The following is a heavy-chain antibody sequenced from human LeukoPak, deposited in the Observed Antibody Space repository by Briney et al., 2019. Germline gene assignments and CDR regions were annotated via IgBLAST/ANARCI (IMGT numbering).Heavy chain of an antibody. D-gene: IGHD6-19*01. V-gene: IGHV1-18*01. J-gene: IGHJ4*02. CDR1: GYTFTSYG. CDR3: ARVESSGWLFDY. CDR2: ISAYNGNT. Sequence: ASVKVSCKASGYTFTSYGISWVRQAPGQGLEWMGWISAYNGNTNYAQKLQGRVTMTTDTSTSTAYLDLRSLRSDDTAVYSCARVESSGWLFDYWGQGTLVTVSS.